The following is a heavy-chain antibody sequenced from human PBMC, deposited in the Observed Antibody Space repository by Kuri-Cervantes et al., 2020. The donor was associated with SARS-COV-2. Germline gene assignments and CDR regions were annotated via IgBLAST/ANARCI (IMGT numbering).Heavy chain of an antibody. CDR2: ISYDGSNK. Sequence: GESLKISCAASGFTFSSYAMHWVRQAPGKGLEWVAVISYDGSNKYYADSVKGRFTISRDNSKNTLYLQMNSLRAEDTAVYYCTRRGPQQQLVRNYYYGMDVWGQGTTVTVSS. D-gene: IGHD6-13*01. V-gene: IGHV3-30-3*01. J-gene: IGHJ6*02. CDR3: TRRGPQQQLVRNYYYGMDV. CDR1: GFTFSSYA.